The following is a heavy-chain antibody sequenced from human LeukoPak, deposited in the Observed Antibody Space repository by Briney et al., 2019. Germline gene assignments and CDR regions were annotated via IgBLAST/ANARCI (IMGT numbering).Heavy chain of an antibody. CDR3: ARKRGYSYALFDY. J-gene: IGHJ4*02. Sequence: GGSLRLSCAASGFTFSSHWMHWVRQPPGKGLEWVSSIFPSGGEIHYADSVRGRFTISRDNSKSTLSLQMNSLRAEDTAVYYCARKRGYSYALFDYWGQGTLVTVSS. D-gene: IGHD5-18*01. V-gene: IGHV3-21*01. CDR1: GFTFSSHW. CDR2: IFPSGGEI.